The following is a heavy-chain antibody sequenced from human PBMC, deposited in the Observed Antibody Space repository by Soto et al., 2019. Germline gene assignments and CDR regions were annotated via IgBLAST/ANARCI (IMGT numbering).Heavy chain of an antibody. J-gene: IGHJ4*02. D-gene: IGHD5-12*01. V-gene: IGHV3-23*01. CDR1: GFTFSNYA. CDR2: ISDNGGTT. CDR3: ANDGYSGQTRIYYFDY. Sequence: EVQLLESGGDLVQPGGSLRLSCAASGFTFSNYAMTWVRQAPGKGLEWVSAISDNGGTTYYADSVKGRFIISRDNSKNTLYLQMNSLRAEDTAVYYCANDGYSGQTRIYYFDYWGQGSLVTVSS.